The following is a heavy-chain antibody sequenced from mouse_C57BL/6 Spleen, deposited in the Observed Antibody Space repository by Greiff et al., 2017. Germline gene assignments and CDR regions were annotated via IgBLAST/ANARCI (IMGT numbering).Heavy chain of an antibody. V-gene: IGHV3-8*01. D-gene: IGHD1-1*01. CDR2: ISYSGST. CDR3: AHYYGSSYGYFDY. Sequence: DVKLQESGPGLAKPSQTLSLTCSVTGYSITSDYWNWIRKFPGNKLEYMGYISYSGSTYYNPSLKSRISITRDTSKNQYYLQLNSVTTEDTATYYCAHYYGSSYGYFDYWGQGTTLTVSS. J-gene: IGHJ2*01. CDR1: GYSITSDY.